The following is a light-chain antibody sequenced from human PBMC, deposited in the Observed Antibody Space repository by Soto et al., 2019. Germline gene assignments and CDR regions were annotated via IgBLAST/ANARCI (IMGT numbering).Light chain of an antibody. J-gene: IGLJ2*01. V-gene: IGLV1-44*01. CDR1: SSNIGSNT. CDR3: AAWDASLNGPV. Sequence: QSVLTQPPSASGTPGQRVTISCSGSSSNIGSNTVNWYQQLPGTAPQLLIYSNNQRPSGVPDRFSGSKSGTSASLAISGLQPDDEADYYCAAWDASLNGPVFGGGTKVTVL. CDR2: SNN.